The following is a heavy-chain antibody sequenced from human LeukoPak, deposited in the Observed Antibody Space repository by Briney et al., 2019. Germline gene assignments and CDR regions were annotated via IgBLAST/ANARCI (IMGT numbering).Heavy chain of an antibody. CDR3: ARDHRRYGMDV. Sequence: GGSLRLSCAASGFTFSNHYMHWVRQAPGKGLVSVSRIDPNGRYTSYADSVKGRFTISRDNAKNSLYLQMNSLRAEDTAVYYCARDHRRYGMDVWGQGTTVTVSS. J-gene: IGHJ6*02. CDR1: GFTFSNHY. CDR2: IDPNGRYT. V-gene: IGHV3-74*01.